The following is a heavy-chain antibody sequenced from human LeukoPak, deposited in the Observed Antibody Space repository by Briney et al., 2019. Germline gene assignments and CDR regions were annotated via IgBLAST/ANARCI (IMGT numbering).Heavy chain of an antibody. CDR3: ARSPSVLDSSGGHYFDY. Sequence: TGRSLRLSCAASGFTFSSYAMHWVRQAPGKGLEWVAVISYDGSNKYYADSVKGRFTISRDNSKNTLYLQMNSLRAEDTAVYYGARSPSVLDSSGGHYFDYWGQGTLVTVSS. CDR2: ISYDGSNK. CDR1: GFTFSSYA. D-gene: IGHD6-19*01. J-gene: IGHJ4*02. V-gene: IGHV3-30*04.